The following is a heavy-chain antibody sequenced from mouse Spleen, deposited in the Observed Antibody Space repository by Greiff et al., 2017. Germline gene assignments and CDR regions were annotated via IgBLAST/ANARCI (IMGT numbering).Heavy chain of an antibody. CDR2: IHPNSGST. CDR1: GYTFTSYW. D-gene: IGHD2-4*01. CDR3: ARYDYDGEGYYAMDY. Sequence: QVQLQQPGAELVKPGASVKLSCKASGYTFTSYWMHWVKQRPGQGLEWIGMIHPNSGSTNYNEKFKSKATLTVDKSSSTAYMQLSSLTSEDSAVYYCARYDYDGEGYYAMDYWGQGTSVTVSS. V-gene: IGHV1-64*01. J-gene: IGHJ4*01.